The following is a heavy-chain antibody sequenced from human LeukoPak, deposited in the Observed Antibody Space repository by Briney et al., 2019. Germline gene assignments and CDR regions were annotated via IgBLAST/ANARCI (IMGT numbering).Heavy chain of an antibody. CDR2: ISSSTKYI. V-gene: IGHV3-21*01. D-gene: IGHD3-22*01. Sequence: GRSLRLSCAASGFTFTRYGMHWVHQAPGEGLEWVSSISSSTKYIYYADSLKGRFTISRDNAKNSLYLQMNSLRAEDTAVYYCARDGGWDYDTSGYYLHAFDIWGQGTMVTVSS. CDR3: ARDGGWDYDTSGYYLHAFDI. J-gene: IGHJ3*02. CDR1: GFTFTRYG.